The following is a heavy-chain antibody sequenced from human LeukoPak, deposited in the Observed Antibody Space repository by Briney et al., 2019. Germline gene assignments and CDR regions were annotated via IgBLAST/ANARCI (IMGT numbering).Heavy chain of an antibody. CDR2: ISWNSGSI. J-gene: IGHJ4*02. CDR1: GFTFDDYA. CDR3: AKGGYSSGYSGYYFDY. D-gene: IGHD3-22*01. V-gene: IGHV3-9*01. Sequence: GRSLRLSCAASGFTFDDYAMHWVLQAPGKGLEWVSGISWNSGSIGYADSVKGRFTISRDNAKNSLYLQMNSLRAEDTALYYCAKGGYSSGYSGYYFDYWGQGTLVTVSS.